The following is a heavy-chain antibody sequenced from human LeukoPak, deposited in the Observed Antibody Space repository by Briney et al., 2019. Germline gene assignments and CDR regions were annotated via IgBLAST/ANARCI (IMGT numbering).Heavy chain of an antibody. V-gene: IGHV1-8*03. D-gene: IGHD3-10*01. CDR3: ARGRLWFGIE. J-gene: IGHJ4*02. CDR2: MNPNSGNT. CDR1: GGTFSSYA. Sequence: GASVKVSCKASGGTFSSYAISWVRQATGQGLEWMGWMNPNSGNTGYAQKFQGRVTITRNTSISTAYMELSSLRSEDTAVYYCARGRLWFGIEWGQGTLVTVSS.